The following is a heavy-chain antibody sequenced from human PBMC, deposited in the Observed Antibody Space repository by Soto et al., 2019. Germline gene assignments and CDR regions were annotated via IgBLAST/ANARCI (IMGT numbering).Heavy chain of an antibody. J-gene: IGHJ6*02. CDR3: ARHMRSGYYRYYYGMDV. CDR1: GYSFTSYW. V-gene: IGHV5-51*01. Sequence: PGESLKISCKGSGYSFTSYWIGWVRQIPGKGLEWMGIIYPGDSDTRYSPSFQGQVTISADKSISTAYLQWSSLKASDTAMYYCARHMRSGYYRYYYGMDVWGQGTTVTVSS. CDR2: IYPGDSDT. D-gene: IGHD3-3*01.